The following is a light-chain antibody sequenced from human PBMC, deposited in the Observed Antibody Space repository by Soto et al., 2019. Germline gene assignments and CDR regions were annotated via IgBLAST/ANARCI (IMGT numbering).Light chain of an antibody. V-gene: IGKV3-15*01. Sequence: EIVMTQSPATLSVSPGQRATLSCRASQTVSNNLAWYQQKPGQAPRLLIYGASTRATGIPARFSGSGSGTEFTLTISSLQSEDFAVYSCQQYNNWPPWTFGQGTKVEI. J-gene: IGKJ1*01. CDR2: GAS. CDR3: QQYNNWPPWT. CDR1: QTVSNN.